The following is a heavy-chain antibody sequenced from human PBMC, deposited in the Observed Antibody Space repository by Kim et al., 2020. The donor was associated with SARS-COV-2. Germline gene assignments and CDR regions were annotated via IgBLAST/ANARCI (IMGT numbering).Heavy chain of an antibody. CDR1: GYTFTSYG. D-gene: IGHD6-19*01. CDR3: ARVLGGSSGSYIPSEWDYYYYGMDV. J-gene: IGHJ6*02. Sequence: ASVKVSCKASGYTFTSYGISWVRQAPGQGLEWMGWISAYNGNTNYAQKLQGRVTMTTDTSTSTAYMELRSLRSDDTAVYYCARVLGGSSGSYIPSEWDYYYYGMDVWGQGTTVTVSS. V-gene: IGHV1-18*01. CDR2: ISAYNGNT.